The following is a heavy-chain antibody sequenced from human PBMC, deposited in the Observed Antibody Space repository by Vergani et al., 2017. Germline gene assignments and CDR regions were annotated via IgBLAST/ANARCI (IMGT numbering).Heavy chain of an antibody. J-gene: IGHJ6*02. Sequence: EVQLVESGGALVKPGGSLRLSCAASGFTFNTYTMNWVRQAPGKGLEWVSSISGGSNFIYYADSVKGRFTISRDNAKNSLYLQMNSLRAEDTAVYYCAREVTSQYYYYSMNVWVQGTTVTVSS. CDR1: GFTFNTYT. V-gene: IGHV3-21*01. CDR3: AREVTSQYYYYSMNV. CDR2: ISGGSNFI. D-gene: IGHD4-23*01.